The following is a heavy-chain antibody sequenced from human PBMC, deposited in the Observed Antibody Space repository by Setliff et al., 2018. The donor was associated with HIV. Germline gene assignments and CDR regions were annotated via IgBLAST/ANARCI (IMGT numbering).Heavy chain of an antibody. D-gene: IGHD3-22*01. CDR2: IRSRANNYAT. J-gene: IGHJ4*02. Sequence: GGSLRLSCAASGFTFSGSAMHWVRQASGKGLEWVGRIRSRANNYATTYAASVKGRFTISRDDSKTTAYLQMNSLKTEDTAVYYCSGWKGDYYDSSGINGYWGQGTLVTVS. CDR1: GFTFSGSA. CDR3: SGWKGDYYDSSGINGY. V-gene: IGHV3-73*01.